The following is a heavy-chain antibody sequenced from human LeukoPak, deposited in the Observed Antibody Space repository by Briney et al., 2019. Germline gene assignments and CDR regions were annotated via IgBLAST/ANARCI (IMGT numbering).Heavy chain of an antibody. D-gene: IGHD2-8*01. CDR1: GFTFSDYY. CDR2: ISTSGSTI. Sequence: TGGSLRLSCTASGFTFSDYYMSWIRQAPGKGLEWVSYISTSGSTIYYGDSVKGRLTISRDNAKNSLYLQMNSLRAEDTAVYYCARDSCCNGVCFDYWGQGTLVTVSS. J-gene: IGHJ4*02. CDR3: ARDSCCNGVCFDY. V-gene: IGHV3-11*04.